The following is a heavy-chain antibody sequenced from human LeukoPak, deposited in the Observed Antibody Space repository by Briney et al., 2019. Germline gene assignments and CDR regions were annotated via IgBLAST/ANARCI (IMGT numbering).Heavy chain of an antibody. J-gene: IGHJ4*02. V-gene: IGHV3-23*01. D-gene: IGHD3-22*01. CDR1: GFTFSSFA. CDR2: ISGSGAGT. CDR3: AKVLHYYDDNTSPGY. Sequence: GGSLRLSCAASGFTFSSFALSWVRHAPGKGLEWVPAISGSGAGTYYADSVKGRFTISRDNSKNTLYLQMTGLRAEDTAVYYCAKVLHYYDDNTSPGYWGRGTLVTVSS.